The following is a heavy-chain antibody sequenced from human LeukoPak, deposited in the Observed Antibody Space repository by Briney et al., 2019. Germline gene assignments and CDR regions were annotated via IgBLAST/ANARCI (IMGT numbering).Heavy chain of an antibody. V-gene: IGHV1-24*01. J-gene: IGHJ4*02. Sequence: ASVKVSCKVSGYTLTELSMHWVRQAPGKGLEWKGGFDPEDGETIYAQKFQGRVTMTEDTSTDTAYMELSSLRSEDTAVYYCATGEAYYYGSGNYYYFDYWGQGTLVTASS. CDR2: FDPEDGET. D-gene: IGHD3-10*01. CDR3: ATGEAYYYGSGNYYYFDY. CDR1: GYTLTELS.